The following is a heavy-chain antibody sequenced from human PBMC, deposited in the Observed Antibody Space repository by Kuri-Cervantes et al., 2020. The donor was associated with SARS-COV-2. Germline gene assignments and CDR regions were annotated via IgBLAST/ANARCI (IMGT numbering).Heavy chain of an antibody. D-gene: IGHD3-3*01. Sequence: GSLRLSCTVSGGSISSSSYYWGWIRQPPGKGLEWIGSIYYSGSTYYNPSLKSRVTISVDTSKNQFSLKLSSVTAADTAVYHCARPLALYYDFWSGYPYDAFDIWGQGTMVTVSS. CDR3: ARPLALYYDFWSGYPYDAFDI. J-gene: IGHJ3*02. CDR1: GGSISSSSYY. V-gene: IGHV4-39*01. CDR2: IYYSGST.